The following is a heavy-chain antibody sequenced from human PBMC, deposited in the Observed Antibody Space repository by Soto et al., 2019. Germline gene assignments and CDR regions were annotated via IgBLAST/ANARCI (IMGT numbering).Heavy chain of an antibody. CDR1: GYTFAHYG. CDR3: ARDRKYFRGLGNWFDS. CDR2: ISGNNGAT. D-gene: IGHD3-9*01. Sequence: ASVKVSCEASGYTFAHYGISWVRQAPGQGLERMGWISGNNGATNYAPKMQGRVTMTIDTSTDTAYMDLRSLTSDATAVYFCARDRKYFRGLGNWFDSCGQGTLVTVSS. J-gene: IGHJ5*01. V-gene: IGHV1-18*04.